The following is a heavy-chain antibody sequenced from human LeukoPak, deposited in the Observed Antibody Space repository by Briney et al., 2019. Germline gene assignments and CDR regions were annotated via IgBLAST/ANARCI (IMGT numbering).Heavy chain of an antibody. CDR2: IYPGDSDT. CDR1: GYSFTSYW. D-gene: IGHD3-10*01. J-gene: IGHJ5*02. V-gene: IGHV5-51*01. Sequence: ESLKISCKGSGYSFTSYWIGWVRQMPGKGLEWMGIIYPGDSDTRYSPSFQGQVTISADKSISTAYLQWSSLKASDTAMYYCARRPGTGGTYNWFDPWGQGTLVTVSS. CDR3: ARRPGTGGTYNWFDP.